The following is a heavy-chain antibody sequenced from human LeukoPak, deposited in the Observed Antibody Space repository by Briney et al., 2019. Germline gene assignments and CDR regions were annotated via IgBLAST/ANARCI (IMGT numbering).Heavy chain of an antibody. CDR3: AKGATLGLRRVYFDY. V-gene: IGHV3-74*01. J-gene: IGHJ4*02. CDR1: GFTFSSYW. CDR2: INSDGSST. D-gene: IGHD5/OR15-5a*01. Sequence: PGGSLRLSCAASGFTFSSYWMHWVRQAPGKGLVWVSRINSDGSSTSYADSVKGRFTISRDNAKNTLYLQMNSLRAEDTAVYHCAKGATLGLRRVYFDYWGQGTLVTVSS.